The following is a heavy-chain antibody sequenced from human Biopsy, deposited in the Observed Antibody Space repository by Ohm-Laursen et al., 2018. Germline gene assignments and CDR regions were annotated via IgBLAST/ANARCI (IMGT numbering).Heavy chain of an antibody. D-gene: IGHD4-23*01. V-gene: IGHV3-73*01. CDR2: IRTKVYSYAT. J-gene: IGHJ4*02. Sequence: SLRLSCSASGFTFSGSAMHWVRQASGKGLEWVGRIRTKVYSYATGYGASVQGRFTISRDDSKNTAYLQMNSLKTEDTAVYYCTRVSGDYGGVSWGQGTLVTVSP. CDR1: GFTFSGSA. CDR3: TRVSGDYGGVS.